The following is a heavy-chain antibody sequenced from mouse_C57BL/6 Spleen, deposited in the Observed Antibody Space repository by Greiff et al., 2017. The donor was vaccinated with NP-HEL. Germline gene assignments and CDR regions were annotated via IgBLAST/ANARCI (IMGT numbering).Heavy chain of an antibody. D-gene: IGHD2-12*01. CDR1: GYTFTDYY. V-gene: IGHV1-22*01. Sequence: VQLQQSGPELVKPGASVKMSCKASGYTFTDYYMHWVKQSHGKSLEWIGNINPKNGGTSYNQKFKGKATLTVNKSSSTAYMELRSLTSEDSAVYYCARRNYRDDFDYWGQGTTLTVSS. CDR2: INPKNGGT. J-gene: IGHJ2*01. CDR3: ARRNYRDDFDY.